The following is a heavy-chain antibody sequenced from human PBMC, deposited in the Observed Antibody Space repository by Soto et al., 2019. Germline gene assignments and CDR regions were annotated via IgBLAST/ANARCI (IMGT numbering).Heavy chain of an antibody. CDR1: GGSISSSNW. J-gene: IGHJ4*02. V-gene: IGHV4-4*02. Sequence: SETLSLTCAVSGGSISSSNWWSWVRQPPGKGLEWIGEIYHSGSTNYNPSLKSRVTISVDKSKNQFSLKLSSVTAADTAVYYCARGNLDILTGYYLDYWGQGTLVTVSS. CDR3: ARGNLDILTGYYLDY. D-gene: IGHD3-9*01. CDR2: IYHSGST.